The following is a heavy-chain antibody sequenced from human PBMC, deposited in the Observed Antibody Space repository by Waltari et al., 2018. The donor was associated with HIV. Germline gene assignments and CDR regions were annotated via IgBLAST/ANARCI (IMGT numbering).Heavy chain of an antibody. V-gene: IGHV3-53*01. CDR2: IYSGGSK. Sequence: EVQLVASGGGLIQPGGSLRLYCAASGFTVSSTYMRWVRQGPGKGLEWVRVIYSGGSKYYADSVKGRFTISRDNSKNTLYLQMNSLRAEDTAVYYCAIGALGAFDIWGQGTMVTVSS. J-gene: IGHJ3*02. D-gene: IGHD3-16*01. CDR1: GFTVSSTY. CDR3: AIGALGAFDI.